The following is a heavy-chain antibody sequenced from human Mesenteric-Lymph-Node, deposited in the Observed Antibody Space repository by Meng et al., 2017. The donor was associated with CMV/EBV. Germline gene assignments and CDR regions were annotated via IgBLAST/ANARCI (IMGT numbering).Heavy chain of an antibody. Sequence: SETLSLTCTVPGGSVSSGSYYWSWIRQPPGKGLEWIGYIYYSGSTNYNPSLKSRVTISVDTSKNQFSLELSSVTAADTAVYYCARGGYSEGYCSSTSCLHDAFDIWGQGTMVTVSS. CDR2: IYYSGST. V-gene: IGHV4-61*01. D-gene: IGHD2-2*01. J-gene: IGHJ3*02. CDR1: GGSVSSGSYY. CDR3: ARGGYSEGYCSSTSCLHDAFDI.